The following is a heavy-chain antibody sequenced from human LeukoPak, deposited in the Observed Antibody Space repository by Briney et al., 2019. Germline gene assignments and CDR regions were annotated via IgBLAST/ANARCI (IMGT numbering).Heavy chain of an antibody. Sequence: SETLSLTCTVSGYSISSGFYWGWIRQSPGKGLEWIGSINHRGNTVYNPSLKSRVSISVDTSKNQFSLRLSSLTAADTAVYFCARGVLVWGQRTMVTVSS. J-gene: IGHJ3*01. CDR3: ARGVLV. CDR1: GYSISSGFY. V-gene: IGHV4-38-2*02. D-gene: IGHD3-10*02. CDR2: INHRGNT.